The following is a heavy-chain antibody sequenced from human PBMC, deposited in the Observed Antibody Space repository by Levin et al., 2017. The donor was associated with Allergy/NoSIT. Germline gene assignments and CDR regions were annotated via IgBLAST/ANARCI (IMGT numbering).Heavy chain of an antibody. J-gene: IGHJ4*02. CDR3: AKSPQGSGYYFDY. D-gene: IGHD3-10*01. CDR2: ISANGGST. V-gene: IGHV3-23*01. Sequence: GESLKISCAASGFTVSGYAMSWVRQAPGKGLEWVSSISANGGSTYYADSVKGRFTISRDTSQNTLYLQMNSLRAEDTAVYYCAKSPQGSGYYFDYRGQGTLLTVSS. CDR1: GFTVSGYA.